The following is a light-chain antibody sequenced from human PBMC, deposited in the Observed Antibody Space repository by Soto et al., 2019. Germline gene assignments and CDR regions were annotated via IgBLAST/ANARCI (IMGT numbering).Light chain of an antibody. J-gene: IGKJ2*01. CDR1: QGISSY. CDR3: QQLNSYPMYT. V-gene: IGKV1-9*01. Sequence: DIQLTQSPSFLSASVGDRVTITCRASQGISSYLAWYQQKPGKAPKLLIYAASTLQSGVPSRFSGSGSGTEFTLTISILQPEDFATYYCQQLNSYPMYTFGQGTKLEIK. CDR2: AAS.